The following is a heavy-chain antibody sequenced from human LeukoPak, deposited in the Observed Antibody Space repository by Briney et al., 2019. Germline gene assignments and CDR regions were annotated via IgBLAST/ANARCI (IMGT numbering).Heavy chain of an antibody. Sequence: PGGSLRLSCAASGFTFSSYAIHWVRQAPGKGLGWVAVISYDGSNKYYADSVKGRFTISRDNSKNTLYLQMDSLRAEDTAVYYCARDAYSHAFDIWGQGKMVTVSS. CDR3: ARDAYSHAFDI. D-gene: IGHD2-21*01. J-gene: IGHJ3*02. CDR2: ISYDGSNK. V-gene: IGHV3-30-3*01. CDR1: GFTFSSYA.